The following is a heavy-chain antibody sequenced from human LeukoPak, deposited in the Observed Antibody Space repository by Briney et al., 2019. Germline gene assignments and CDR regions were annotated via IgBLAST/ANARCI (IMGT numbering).Heavy chain of an antibody. D-gene: IGHD2-15*01. Sequence: ASVKVSCKASGYTFTSYDINWVRQATGQGLEWMGWMNPNSGNTGYAQKFQGRVTMTRNTSISTAYMELSSLRSEDTAVYYCARGGRIWTAYYYYGMDVWGQGTTVTVSS. CDR2: MNPNSGNT. V-gene: IGHV1-8*01. CDR1: GYTFTSYD. CDR3: ARGGRIWTAYYYYGMDV. J-gene: IGHJ6*02.